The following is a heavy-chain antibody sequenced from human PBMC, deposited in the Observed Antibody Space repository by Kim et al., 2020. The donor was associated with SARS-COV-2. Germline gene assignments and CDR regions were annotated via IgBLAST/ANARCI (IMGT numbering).Heavy chain of an antibody. CDR1: GFTFSSYA. J-gene: IGHJ6*02. CDR3: ARDKVLLHHYYYYGMDV. Sequence: GGSLRLSCAASGFTFSSYAMHWVRQAPGKGLEWVAVISYDGSNKYYADSVKGRFTISRDNSKNTLYLQMNSLRAEDTAVYYCARDKVLLHHYYYYGMDVWGQGTTVTVSS. D-gene: IGHD3-10*01. V-gene: IGHV3-30*04. CDR2: ISYDGSNK.